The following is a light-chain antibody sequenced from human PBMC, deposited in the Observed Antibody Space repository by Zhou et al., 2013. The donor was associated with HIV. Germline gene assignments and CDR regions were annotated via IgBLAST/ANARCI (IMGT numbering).Light chain of an antibody. J-gene: IGKJ1*01. CDR1: QSVGN. CDR2: GAS. Sequence: EIVLTQSPGTLSLSPGESATLSCRASQSVGNLAWYQHKPGQAPRLLIYGASTRATGVPDRFSGSGSRRDFTLTISRLEPEDFAVYYCQQYGSSQGTFGLGTKVEIK. V-gene: IGKV3-20*01. CDR3: QQYGSSQGT.